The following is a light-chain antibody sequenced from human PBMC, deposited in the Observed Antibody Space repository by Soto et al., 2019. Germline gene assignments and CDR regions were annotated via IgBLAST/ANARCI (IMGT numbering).Light chain of an antibody. Sequence: DIVMTQSPDSLAVSLGERATINCKSSQSVLYSSNNKNYLAWYQQKPGQPPKLLIYWASTRESGVPDRFSGSGSGTDFTLTISSLQAEDVAVYYCQQYYSTPSQGTFGQGTKVEIK. J-gene: IGKJ1*01. V-gene: IGKV4-1*01. CDR3: QQYYSTPSQGT. CDR1: QSVLYSSNNKNY. CDR2: WAS.